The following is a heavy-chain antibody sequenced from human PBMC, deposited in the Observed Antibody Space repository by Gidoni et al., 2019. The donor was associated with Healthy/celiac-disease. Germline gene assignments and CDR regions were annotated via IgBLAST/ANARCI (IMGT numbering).Heavy chain of an antibody. CDR3: ARDGNGELDY. J-gene: IGHJ4*02. Sequence: EVQLVESAGGLIQPGGSLRLSCAASGFPVSSNYLSWVRQAPGKGLEWGSVIYSGGSTYYADSVEGRFTISRDNSKNTLYLQMNSLRAEDTDVYYCARDGNGELDYWGQGTLVTVSS. CDR1: GFPVSSNY. D-gene: IGHD4-17*01. CDR2: IYSGGST. V-gene: IGHV3-53*01.